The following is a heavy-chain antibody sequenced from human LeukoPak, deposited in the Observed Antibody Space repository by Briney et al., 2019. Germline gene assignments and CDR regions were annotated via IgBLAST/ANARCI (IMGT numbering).Heavy chain of an antibody. D-gene: IGHD6-19*01. Sequence: PSETLSLTCTVSGGSISNKYWSWIRQPPGKGLEWIGYIYYSGSTNYNPSLKSRVTILVDTSKNQFSLKLSSVTAADTAVYYCASIAVAGNVDYWGQGTLVTVSS. CDR3: ASIAVAGNVDY. J-gene: IGHJ4*02. CDR1: GGSISNKY. V-gene: IGHV4-59*13. CDR2: IYYSGST.